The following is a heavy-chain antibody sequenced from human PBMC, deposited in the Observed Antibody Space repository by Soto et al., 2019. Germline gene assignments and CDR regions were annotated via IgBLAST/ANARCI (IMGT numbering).Heavy chain of an antibody. Sequence: GGSLRLSCAASGFTFTRYSMNWVRQAPGKGLEWVSSISSTTNYIYYGDSMRGRFTISRDNAKNSLYLEMNSLRAEDTAVYYCARESEDLTSNFDYWGQGTLVTVSS. CDR1: GFTFTRYS. CDR2: ISSTTNYI. V-gene: IGHV3-21*06. CDR3: ARESEDLTSNFDY. J-gene: IGHJ4*02.